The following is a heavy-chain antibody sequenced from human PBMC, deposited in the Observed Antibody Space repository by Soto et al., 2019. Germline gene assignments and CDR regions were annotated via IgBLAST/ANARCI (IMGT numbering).Heavy chain of an antibody. CDR3: TTEKGGGYSYGYSYYYYGMDV. Sequence: GGSLRLSCAASGFTFSNAWMNWVRQAPGKGLEWVGRIKSKTDGGTTDYAAPVKGRFTISRDDSKNTLYLQMNSLKTEDTAVYYCTTEKGGGYSYGYSYYYYGMDVWGQGTTVTVSS. V-gene: IGHV3-15*07. CDR2: IKSKTDGGTT. CDR1: GFTFSNAW. D-gene: IGHD5-18*01. J-gene: IGHJ6*02.